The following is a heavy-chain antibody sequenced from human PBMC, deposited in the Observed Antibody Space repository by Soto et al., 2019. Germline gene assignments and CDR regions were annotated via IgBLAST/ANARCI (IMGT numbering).Heavy chain of an antibody. CDR1: GGSISSSNW. V-gene: IGHV4-4*02. Sequence: PSETLSLTCAVSGGSISSSNWWSWVRQPPGKGLEWIGEIYHSGSTNYNPSLKSRVTISVDKSKNQFSLKLSSVTAADTAVYYCASEITMVRGVITLNYFDYWGQGTLVTVSS. CDR3: ASEITMVRGVITLNYFDY. J-gene: IGHJ4*02. CDR2: IYHSGST. D-gene: IGHD3-10*01.